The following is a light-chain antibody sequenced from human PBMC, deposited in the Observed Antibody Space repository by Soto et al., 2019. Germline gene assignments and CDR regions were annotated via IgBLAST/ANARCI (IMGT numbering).Light chain of an antibody. CDR1: SSDVGGYNY. CDR3: SSYTSSSTLV. V-gene: IGLV2-14*01. J-gene: IGLJ2*01. CDR2: DVS. Sequence: QSALTQPASVSGSPGQSIAIPCTGTSSDVGGYNYVSWYQQHPGKAPKLMIYDVSSRPSGVSDRFSGSKSGNTASLTISGLQAEDESDYYCSSYTSSSTLVFGGGTQLTVL.